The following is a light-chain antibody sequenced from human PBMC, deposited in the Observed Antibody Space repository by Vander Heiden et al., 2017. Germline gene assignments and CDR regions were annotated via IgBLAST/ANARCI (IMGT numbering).Light chain of an antibody. CDR3: NSDSSNKTYV. CDR1: SSDVGAYYY. J-gene: IGLJ1*01. V-gene: IGLV2-14*03. CDR2: DDS. Sequence: QSALTQPAPVSGSPGQAITISCTATSSDVGAYYYLSWFQPYPGNAPKLMIYDDSNRPSGVAYRFAGYKSGTTASLTISGHEAEDEADYCYNSDSSNKTYVFGTGTKVTVL.